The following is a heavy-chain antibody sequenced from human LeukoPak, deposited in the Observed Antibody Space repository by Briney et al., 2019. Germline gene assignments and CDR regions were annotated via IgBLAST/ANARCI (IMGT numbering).Heavy chain of an antibody. CDR3: ARVLVANRVLRFLEWSP. V-gene: IGHV1-2*02. J-gene: IGHJ5*02. CDR1: GYTFTGYY. D-gene: IGHD3-3*01. CDR2: INPNSGGT. Sequence: ASVKVSCKASGYTFTGYYMHWVRQAPGQGLEWMGWINPNSGGTNYAQKFQGRVTMTRDTSISTAYMELSRLRSDDTAVYYCARVLVANRVLRFLEWSPWGQGTLVTVSS.